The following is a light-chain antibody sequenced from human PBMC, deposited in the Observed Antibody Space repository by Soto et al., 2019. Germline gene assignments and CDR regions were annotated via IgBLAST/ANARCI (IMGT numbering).Light chain of an antibody. CDR1: SSDVGGYNY. J-gene: IGLJ1*01. CDR2: EVS. V-gene: IGLV2-14*01. Sequence: QSVLTQPASVSGSPGQSITISCTGTSSDVGGYNYVSWYQQHPGKAPKLMIYEVSNRPSGVSNRFSGSKSGNTASLTISGLQAEDEADYYRSSYTSSSTLARYVFGTGTKLTVL. CDR3: SSYTSSSTLARYV.